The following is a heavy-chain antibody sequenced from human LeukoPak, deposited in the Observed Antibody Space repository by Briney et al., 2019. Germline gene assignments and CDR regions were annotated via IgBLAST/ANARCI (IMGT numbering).Heavy chain of an antibody. Sequence: GGSLRLSCTASGFTGSGFSFGDYPMSWFRQAPGKGLEWVAFIRGKAYGGTTEYAASVKGRFTISRDDSKSIAYLQMNSLKSEDTAVYFCSRDWMGSPTDYWGQGTLVAVSA. CDR2: IRGKAYGGTT. D-gene: IGHD1-26*01. CDR3: SRDWMGSPTDY. V-gene: IGHV3-49*03. J-gene: IGHJ4*02. CDR1: GFTGSGFSFGDYP.